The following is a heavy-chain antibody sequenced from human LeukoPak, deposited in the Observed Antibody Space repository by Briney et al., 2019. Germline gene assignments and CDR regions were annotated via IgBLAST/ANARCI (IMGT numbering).Heavy chain of an antibody. Sequence: SETLSLTCTVSGGSISSSSYYWSWIRQPPGKGLEWIGEINHSGSTNYNPSLKSRVTISVDTSKNQFSLKLSSVTAADTAVYYCARRRGRYSSGWDIDYWGQGTLVTVSS. V-gene: IGHV4-39*07. CDR1: GGSISSSSYY. J-gene: IGHJ4*02. CDR3: ARRRGRYSSGWDIDY. D-gene: IGHD6-19*01. CDR2: INHSGST.